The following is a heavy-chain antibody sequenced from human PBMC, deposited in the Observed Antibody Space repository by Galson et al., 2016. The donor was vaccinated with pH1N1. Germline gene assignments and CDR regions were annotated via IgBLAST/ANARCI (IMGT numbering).Heavy chain of an antibody. CDR1: GYTVTELS. V-gene: IGHV1-24*01. CDR2: FDPEGDET. CDR3: ATGYRCSPKNCYGYNYDNIGV. Sequence: SVKVSCKVSGYTVTELSINWVRQAPGKGLEWMGGFDPEGDETVYAQRFEGRLTMTADASTDTAYMQLSNLRSEDTAVYYCATGYRCSPKNCYGYNYDNIGVWGPGTPVPVSS. D-gene: IGHD2-15*01. J-gene: IGHJ6*03.